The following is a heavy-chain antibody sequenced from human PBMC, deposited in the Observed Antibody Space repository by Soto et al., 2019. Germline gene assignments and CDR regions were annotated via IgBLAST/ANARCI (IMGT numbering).Heavy chain of an antibody. Sequence: QVQLQESGPGLVKPSETLSLTCTVSGGSISSYYWSWIRQLPGKGLEWIGYMYYSGSTNYNPSLMSRVTISVDTSKNQLSLKMSSVTAADTAVYYCAREGYYGSGSYGEHLLIDYWGQGTLVTVSS. J-gene: IGHJ4*02. CDR2: MYYSGST. D-gene: IGHD3-10*01. CDR3: AREGYYGSGSYGEHLLIDY. CDR1: GGSISSYY. V-gene: IGHV4-59*01.